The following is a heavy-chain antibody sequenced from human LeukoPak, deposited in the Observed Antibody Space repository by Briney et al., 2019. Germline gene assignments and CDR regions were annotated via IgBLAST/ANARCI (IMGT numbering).Heavy chain of an antibody. V-gene: IGHV3-21*04. CDR1: GFTFSHYS. J-gene: IGHJ4*02. CDR3: AKDTRRDGYNK. D-gene: IGHD5-24*01. CDR2: FGSDLSFR. Sequence: GGSLRLSCAGSGFTFSHYSMNWVRQAPGKGLEWVASFGSDLSFRSVADSLKGRFTISRDNAENSTYLHMNSLRAEDTAVYYCAKDTRRDGYNKWGQGTLVTVSS.